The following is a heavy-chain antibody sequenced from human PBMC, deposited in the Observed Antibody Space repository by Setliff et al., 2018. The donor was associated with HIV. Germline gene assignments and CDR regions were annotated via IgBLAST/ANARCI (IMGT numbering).Heavy chain of an antibody. J-gene: IGHJ6*03. CDR1: GYTFANYW. CDR3: ARLLRRPHDFFYMDV. D-gene: IGHD2-15*01. CDR2: LDPRDSYT. V-gene: IGHV5-10-1*01. Sequence: GESLKISCKGSGYTFANYWISWVRQMPGKGLEWMGRLDPRDSYTDYSPSFQGHVTISGDKPSCTAYLQWSSLRASDTATYYCARLLRRPHDFFYMDVWGKGTTVTVSS.